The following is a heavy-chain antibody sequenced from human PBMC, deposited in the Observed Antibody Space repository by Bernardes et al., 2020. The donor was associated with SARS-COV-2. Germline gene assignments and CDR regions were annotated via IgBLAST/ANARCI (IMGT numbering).Heavy chain of an antibody. CDR1: GFTFSSFS. CDR2: ISRSGYST. Sequence: GGSLRLSCAASGFTFSSFSLTWVRQAPGKGLEWVSGISRSGYSTFYADSVKGRFTISRDKSKSTLYLQMNKLRAEDTATYFCAKIGFSEWVLFDNWGQGTPVTGPS. D-gene: IGHD3-3*01. CDR3: AKIGFSEWVLFDN. V-gene: IGHV3-23*01. J-gene: IGHJ4*02.